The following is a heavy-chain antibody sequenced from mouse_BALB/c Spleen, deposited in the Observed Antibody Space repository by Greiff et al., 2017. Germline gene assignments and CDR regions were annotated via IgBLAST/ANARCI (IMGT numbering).Heavy chain of an antibody. CDR1: GFTFSSYT. Sequence: EVQRVESGGGLVQPGGSLKLSCAASGFTFSSYTMSWVRQTPEKRLEWVAYISNGGGSTYYPDTVKGRFTISRDNAKNTLYLQMSSLKSEDTAMYYCARQLRDYAMDYWGQGTSVTVSS. J-gene: IGHJ4*01. D-gene: IGHD1-1*01. CDR3: ARQLRDYAMDY. V-gene: IGHV5-12-2*01. CDR2: ISNGGGST.